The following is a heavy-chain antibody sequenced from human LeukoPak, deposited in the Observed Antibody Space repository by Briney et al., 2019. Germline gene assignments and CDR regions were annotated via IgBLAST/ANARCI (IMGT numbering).Heavy chain of an antibody. J-gene: IGHJ2*01. CDR2: IRYDGSNK. CDR1: GFTFSSYG. D-gene: IGHD1-26*01. V-gene: IGHV3-30*02. Sequence: TGGSLRLSCAASGFTFSSYGMHWVRQAPGKGLEWVAFIRYDGSNKYYADSVKGRFTISRDNSKNTLYLQMNSLRAEDTAVYYCAKANMGANWYFDLWGRGTLVTVSS. CDR3: AKANMGANWYFDL.